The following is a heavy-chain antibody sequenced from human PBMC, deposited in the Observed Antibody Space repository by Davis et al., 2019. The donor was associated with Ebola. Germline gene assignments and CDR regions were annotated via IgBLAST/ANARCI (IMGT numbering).Heavy chain of an antibody. V-gene: IGHV3-23*01. D-gene: IGHD6-19*01. J-gene: IGHJ6*03. CDR1: GFTFDDYT. CDR3: AKDGTPIAVAGTGYYYYYMDV. CDR2: ISGGGGST. Sequence: PGGSLRLSCAASGFTFDDYTMHWVRQAPGKGLEWVSGISGGGGSTYYADSVKGRFTMSRDNSKNTLYVQMNSLRAEDTAVYYCAKDGTPIAVAGTGYYYYYMDVWGKGTTVTVSS.